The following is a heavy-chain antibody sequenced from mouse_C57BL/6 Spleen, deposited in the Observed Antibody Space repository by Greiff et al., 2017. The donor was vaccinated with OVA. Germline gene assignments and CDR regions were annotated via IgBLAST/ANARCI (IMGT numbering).Heavy chain of an antibody. CDR1: GYTFTSYW. CDR2: INPSNGGT. CDR3: ATLDSSGYRFAY. D-gene: IGHD3-2*02. V-gene: IGHV1-53*01. Sequence: QVQLQQPGTDLVKPGASVKLSCKASGYTFTSYWMHWVKQRPGQGLAWIGNINPSNGGTNYNEKFKSKATLTVDKSSSTAHMQLSSLTSEDSAVYYCATLDSSGYRFAYWGQGTLVTVSA. J-gene: IGHJ3*01.